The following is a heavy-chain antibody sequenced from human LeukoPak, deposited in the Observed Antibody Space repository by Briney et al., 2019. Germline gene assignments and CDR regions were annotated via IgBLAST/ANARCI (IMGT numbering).Heavy chain of an antibody. V-gene: IGHV3-15*01. Sequence: GGSLRLSCAASGFTFGNAWMSWVRQAPGKGLEWVGRIKSKTDGGTTDYAAPVKGRFTISRDDSKNTLYLQMNSLKTEDTAVYYCTTDPVGGSGYVVDYWGQGTLVTVSS. CDR3: TTDPVGGSGYVVDY. D-gene: IGHD5-12*01. CDR2: IKSKTDGGTT. J-gene: IGHJ4*02. CDR1: GFTFGNAW.